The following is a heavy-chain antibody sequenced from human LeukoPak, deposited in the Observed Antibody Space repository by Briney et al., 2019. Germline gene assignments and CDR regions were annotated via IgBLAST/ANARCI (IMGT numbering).Heavy chain of an antibody. D-gene: IGHD1-7*01. CDR3: ARSRRARTLRAFDI. CDR2: ISSSGSTI. Sequence: PGGSLRLSCAASGFTFSDYYMSWIRQAPGKGLEWVSYISSSGSTIYYADSVKGRFTISRDNAKNSPYLQMNSLRAEDTAVYYCARSRRARTLRAFDIWGQGTMVTVSS. J-gene: IGHJ3*02. V-gene: IGHV3-11*01. CDR1: GFTFSDYY.